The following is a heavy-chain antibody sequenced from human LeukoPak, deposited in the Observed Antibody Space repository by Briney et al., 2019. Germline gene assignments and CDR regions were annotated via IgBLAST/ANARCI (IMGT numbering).Heavy chain of an antibody. CDR2: INPNSGGT. D-gene: IGHD3-3*01. J-gene: IGHJ4*02. Sequence: ASVKVSCKASGYTFTDYYMHWVRQAPGQGLEWMGWINPNSGGTNYAQKFQGRVTMTRDTSISTAYMELSRLRSDDTAVYYCATVHHRYYDFWSGYYTTNYWDQGTLVTVSS. CDR3: ATVHHRYYDFWSGYYTTNY. V-gene: IGHV1-2*02. CDR1: GYTFTDYY.